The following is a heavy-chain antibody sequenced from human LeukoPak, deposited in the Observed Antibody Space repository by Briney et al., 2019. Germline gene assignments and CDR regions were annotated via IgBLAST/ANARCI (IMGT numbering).Heavy chain of an antibody. J-gene: IGHJ4*02. Sequence: GGSLRLSCAASGFTFSSYAMTWVRQAPGKGLEWVSALSGSGGSTYYAASVKGRFTISRDDSKNTLYLQMNSLRAEDTAMYYCARDGLTGTTDGTLDYWGQGTLVTVSS. CDR2: LSGSGGST. CDR3: ARDGLTGTTDGTLDY. CDR1: GFTFSSYA. D-gene: IGHD1-20*01. V-gene: IGHV3-23*01.